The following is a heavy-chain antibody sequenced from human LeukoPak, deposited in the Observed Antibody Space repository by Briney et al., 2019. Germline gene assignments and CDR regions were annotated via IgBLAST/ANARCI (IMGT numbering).Heavy chain of an antibody. Sequence: GGSLRLSCAASGLTFDDYGMSWVRQAPGKGLEWVSGINWNGGSTGYADSVKGRFTISRDNAKNSLYLQMNSLRAEDTALYYCARVGNTVTTEDYWGQGTLVTVSS. CDR2: INWNGGST. CDR1: GLTFDDYG. D-gene: IGHD4-17*01. CDR3: ARVGNTVTTEDY. V-gene: IGHV3-20*04. J-gene: IGHJ4*02.